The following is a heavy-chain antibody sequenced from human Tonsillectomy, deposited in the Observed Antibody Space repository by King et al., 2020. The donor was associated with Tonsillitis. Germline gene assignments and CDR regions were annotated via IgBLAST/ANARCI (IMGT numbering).Heavy chain of an antibody. J-gene: IGHJ4*02. CDR1: GFTFSNYW. D-gene: IGHD2-21*02. Sequence: VQLVESGGGLVQPGGSLRLSCAASGFTFSNYWMSWVRQAPGKGLEWVANIKQDGSDKYYVGSVKGRFTISRENAKNSLYVQKNSLRAEDTAVYHCATTGCGGDCRVGPFFDYWGQGALVTVSS. CDR3: ATTGCGGDCRVGPFFDY. CDR2: IKQDGSDK. V-gene: IGHV3-7*03.